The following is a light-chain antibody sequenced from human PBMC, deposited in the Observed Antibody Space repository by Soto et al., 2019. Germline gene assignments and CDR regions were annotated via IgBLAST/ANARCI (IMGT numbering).Light chain of an antibody. CDR3: LQDFNYPLT. CDR1: QDIRND. J-gene: IGKJ4*01. CDR2: GVF. V-gene: IGKV1-6*01. Sequence: IQMTQSPSSLSASVGDIVTMSCGTIQDIRNDLGWYQQKPGKAPKLVIYGVFNLQSGVPSRFSGSGFGTDFTLTISSLQPEDSATYYCLQDFNYPLTFGGGTKVDIK.